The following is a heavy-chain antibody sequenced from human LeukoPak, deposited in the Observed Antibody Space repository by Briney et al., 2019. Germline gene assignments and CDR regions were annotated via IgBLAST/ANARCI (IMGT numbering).Heavy chain of an antibody. CDR1: GGSISSSNW. CDR2: IYHSGGT. J-gene: IGHJ3*02. CDR3: ARDPLGPGDHGRGAFDI. V-gene: IGHV4-4*02. D-gene: IGHD4-17*01. Sequence: SETLSLTCAVSGGSISSSNWWSWVRQPPGKGLEWIGEIYHSGGTNYNPSLKSRVTISVDKSKNQFSLKLSSVTAADTAVYYCARDPLGPGDHGRGAFDIWGQGTMVTVSS.